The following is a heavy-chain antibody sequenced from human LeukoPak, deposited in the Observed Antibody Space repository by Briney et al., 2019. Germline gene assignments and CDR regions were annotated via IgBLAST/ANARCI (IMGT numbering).Heavy chain of an antibody. CDR2: ISGSGGST. CDR1: GFTFSSYG. V-gene: IGHV3-23*01. J-gene: IGHJ6*03. D-gene: IGHD2-2*01. CDR3: AKDHRDCSSTSCYLYYYYMDV. Sequence: PGGSLRLSCAASGFTFSSYGMSWVRQAPGKGLEWVSAISGSGGSTYYADSVKGRFTISRDNSKNTLYLQMNSLRAEDTAVYYCAKDHRDCSSTSCYLYYYYMDVWGKGTTVTISS.